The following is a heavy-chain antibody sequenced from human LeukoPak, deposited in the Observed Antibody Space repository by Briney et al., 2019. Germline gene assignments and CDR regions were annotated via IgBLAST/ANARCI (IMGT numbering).Heavy chain of an antibody. J-gene: IGHJ4*02. CDR3: ARYKSSAGYLDY. CDR1: GFTFSSYA. V-gene: IGHV3-23*01. CDR2: ISGSGGST. D-gene: IGHD5-18*01. Sequence: GGSLRLSCAASGFTFSSYAMSWVRQAPGKGLEWVSAISGSGGSTYYADSVKGRFTISRDNSKNTLYLQMNSLRDEDTAVYYCARYKSSAGYLDYWGQGTLVTVSS.